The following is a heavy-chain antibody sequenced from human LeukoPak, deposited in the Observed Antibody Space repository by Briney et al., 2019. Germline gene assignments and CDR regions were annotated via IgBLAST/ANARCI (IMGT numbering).Heavy chain of an antibody. V-gene: IGHV1-18*01. Sequence: ASVKVSCKASGYTFTTDGISWVRQAPGHGPEWMGWVSTKTGKTNYAQKLQGRVTMTAETPTSTAYMELRNLRSDDTAVYYCARVERSGWFGDWGRGTLVTVSS. CDR3: ARVERSGWFGD. CDR1: GYTFTTDG. CDR2: VSTKTGKT. J-gene: IGHJ4*02. D-gene: IGHD6-19*01.